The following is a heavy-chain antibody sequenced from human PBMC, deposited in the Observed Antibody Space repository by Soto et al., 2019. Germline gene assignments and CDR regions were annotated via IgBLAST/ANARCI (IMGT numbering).Heavy chain of an antibody. V-gene: IGHV4-30-4*01. CDR2: IYYSGST. CDR3: ARGLLWFGELLSPMWAFDI. D-gene: IGHD3-10*01. Sequence: QVQLQESGPGLVKPSQTLSLTCTVSGGSISSGDYYWSWIRQPPGKGLEWIGYIYYSGSTYYNPSLKSRVTISVDTSKNQCSLKLSSVTAADTAVYYCARGLLWFGELLSPMWAFDIWGQGTMVTVSS. J-gene: IGHJ3*02. CDR1: GGSISSGDYY.